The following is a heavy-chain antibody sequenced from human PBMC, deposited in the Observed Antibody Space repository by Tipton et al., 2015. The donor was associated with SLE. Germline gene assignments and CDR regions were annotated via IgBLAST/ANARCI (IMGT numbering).Heavy chain of an antibody. V-gene: IGHV1-2*02. CDR2: IDPNSGGT. D-gene: IGHD3-3*01. J-gene: IGHJ4*02. CDR3: ARASAFWSGSSPYFDY. CDR1: GYSFTDYY. Sequence: QPVQSGAEVKKPGASVRVSCKASGYSFTDYYIHWVRQAPGQGLEWMGWIDPNSGGTNYAQKFQGRVSMTRDTSITTAYMDLSRLTSDDTAVYYCARASAFWSGSSPYFDYWGQGTLVTVSS.